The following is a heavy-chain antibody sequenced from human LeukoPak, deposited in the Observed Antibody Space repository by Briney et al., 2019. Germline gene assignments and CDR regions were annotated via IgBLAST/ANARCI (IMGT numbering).Heavy chain of an antibody. V-gene: IGHV3-53*01. CDR2: IYSGGST. CDR1: GFTVSRNF. J-gene: IGHJ4*02. CDR3: ARGRTGDLILAIAY. Sequence: GGSLTLSCAASGFTVSRNFMVWVRHAPGEGLGWGSVIYSGGSTFYADSVKGRFTISRDDSKNTLYLQMDSLRAEDTAVYYCARGRTGDLILAIAYWGQGTLVTVSS. D-gene: IGHD7-27*01.